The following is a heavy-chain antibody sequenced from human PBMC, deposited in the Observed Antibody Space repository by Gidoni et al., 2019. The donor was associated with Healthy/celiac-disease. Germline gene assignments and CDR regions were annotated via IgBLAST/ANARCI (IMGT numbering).Heavy chain of an antibody. J-gene: IGHJ6*02. CDR2: FITILGIA. Sequence: QVQLVQSGAEVKQSVSSVKVSCKASGGTFSSYALSWVRQAPRQGLEWMGRFITILGIANYAQKLQGRVTITADKSTRTAYMELSSLRSEDTAVYDCARGSTVTTAGCYYYYGMDVWGQGTTVTVSS. V-gene: IGHV1-69*09. CDR1: GGTFSSYA. D-gene: IGHD4-17*01. CDR3: ARGSTVTTAGCYYYYGMDV.